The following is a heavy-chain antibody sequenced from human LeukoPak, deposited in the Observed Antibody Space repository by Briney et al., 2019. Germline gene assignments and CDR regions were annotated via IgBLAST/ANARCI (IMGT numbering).Heavy chain of an antibody. CDR1: GGTFSSYA. Sequence: GASVKVSCKASGGTFSSYAISWVRQAPGQGLEWMGRIIPILGIANYAQKFQGRVTITADKSTSTAYMELSSLRSEDTAVYYCARSRPRNADAFDIWGQGTMVTVSS. V-gene: IGHV1-69*04. D-gene: IGHD1-14*01. CDR3: ARSRPRNADAFDI. J-gene: IGHJ3*02. CDR2: IIPILGIA.